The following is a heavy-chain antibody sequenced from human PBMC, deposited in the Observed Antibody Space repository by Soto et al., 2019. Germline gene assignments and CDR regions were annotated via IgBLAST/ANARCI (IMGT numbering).Heavy chain of an antibody. D-gene: IGHD2-21*02. V-gene: IGHV1-3*04. CDR3: VRDGGDCVYRLTYYHHLRLDV. Sequence: ASVKVSCKTSGYDFSSYAMHWVRQAPGQRLEWMGWINIGSGRTEYSQNLQDRITITRDTSASTVYMDLSSLKSEDTSVYFCVRDGGDCVYRLTYYHHLRLDVWGQGTTVTVSS. J-gene: IGHJ6*02. CDR2: INIGSGRT. CDR1: GYDFSSYA.